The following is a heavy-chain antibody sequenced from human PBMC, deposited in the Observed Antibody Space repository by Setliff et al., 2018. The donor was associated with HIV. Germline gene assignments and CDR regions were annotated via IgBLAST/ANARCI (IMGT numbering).Heavy chain of an antibody. Sequence: ASVKVSCKTSGYTFTQSHDLHWVRQVPGQGPEWMGWINLVAGKTAYLQKFRGRVIITRDTSATTAFMEMSSLRSEDTAVYFCANGGSGGQFDHWGQGTLVTVSS. CDR2: INLVAGKT. J-gene: IGHJ4*02. V-gene: IGHV1-3*01. D-gene: IGHD3-16*01. CDR1: GYTFTQSHD. CDR3: ANGGSGGQFDH.